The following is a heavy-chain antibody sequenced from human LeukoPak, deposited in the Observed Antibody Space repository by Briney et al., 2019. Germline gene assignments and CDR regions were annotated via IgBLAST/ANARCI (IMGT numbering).Heavy chain of an antibody. CDR2: IYHSGST. CDR1: GGSISSSNW. Sequence: SGTLSLTCAVSGGSISSSNWWSWVRQPPGQGLEWIGEIYHSGSTNYNPSLKSRVTISVDKSKNQFSLKLSSVTAADTAVYYCARARRQWLVGTTIRGDNPPYYFDYWGQGTLVTVSS. D-gene: IGHD6-19*01. V-gene: IGHV4-4*02. J-gene: IGHJ4*02. CDR3: ARARRQWLVGTTIRGDNPPYYFDY.